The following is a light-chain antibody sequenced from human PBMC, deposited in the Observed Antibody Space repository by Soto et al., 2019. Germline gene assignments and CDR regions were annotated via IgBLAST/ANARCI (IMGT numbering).Light chain of an antibody. Sequence: QTVVTQEPSFSVSPGGTVTLTCGLSSGSVSTNYYTSWYQQTPGQAPRTLIYSTNTRSSGVPDRFSGSILGNKAALTITGAQADDESDYYCVLYMGSGIWVFGVGTKVTVL. CDR3: VLYMGSGIWV. CDR1: SGSVSTNYY. V-gene: IGLV8-61*01. J-gene: IGLJ3*02. CDR2: STN.